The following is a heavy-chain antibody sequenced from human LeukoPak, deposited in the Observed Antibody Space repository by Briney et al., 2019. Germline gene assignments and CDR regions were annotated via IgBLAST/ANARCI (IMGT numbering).Heavy chain of an antibody. J-gene: IGHJ6*03. CDR1: GITFSSYA. D-gene: IGHD4-17*01. Sequence: PGGSLRLSCAASGITFSSYAMHWVRQAPGKGLEWVAVISYDGSNKYYADSVKGRFTISRDNSKNTLYLQMNSLRAEDTAVYYCAKDPYGQIYNYYYYMDVWGKGTTVTISS. CDR3: AKDPYGQIYNYYYYMDV. CDR2: ISYDGSNK. V-gene: IGHV3-30*04.